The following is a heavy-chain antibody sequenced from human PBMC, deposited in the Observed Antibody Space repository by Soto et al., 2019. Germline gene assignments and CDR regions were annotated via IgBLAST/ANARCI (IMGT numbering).Heavy chain of an antibody. CDR2: INHSGST. J-gene: IGHJ6*02. V-gene: IGHV4-34*01. CDR1: GGSFSGYY. D-gene: IGHD3-10*01. CDR3: AREYYYGSGSYYGMDV. Sequence: SETLSLTCAVYGGSFSGYYWSWIRQPPGKGLEWIGEINHSGSTNYNPSLKSRVTISVDTSKNQFSLKLSSVTAADTAVYYCAREYYYGSGSYYGMDVWGQGTTVTVSS.